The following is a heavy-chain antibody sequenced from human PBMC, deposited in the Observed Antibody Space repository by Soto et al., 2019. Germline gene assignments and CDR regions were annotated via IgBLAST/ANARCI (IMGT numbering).Heavy chain of an antibody. CDR1: GFTFSSYA. D-gene: IGHD4-17*01. Sequence: EVQLLESGGGLVQPGGSLRLSCAASGFTFSSYAMSWVRQAPGKGLEWVSAISGSGGSTYYADSLRGRFTISRDNSKNTRYLKMNSLRAEDTAVYYCAKEEPEVTTVSPGYWGQGTLVTVSS. CDR3: AKEEPEVTTVSPGY. CDR2: ISGSGGST. J-gene: IGHJ4*02. V-gene: IGHV3-23*01.